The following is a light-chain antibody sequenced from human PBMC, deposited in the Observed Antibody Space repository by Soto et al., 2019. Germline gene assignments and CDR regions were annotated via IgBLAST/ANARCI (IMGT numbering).Light chain of an antibody. J-gene: IGKJ4*01. CDR2: AAS. Sequence: IQLTQSPSSLSASVGDRVTITCRASQGISSSLAWYQQQPGKAPKLLIYAASTLQSGVPSRFSGSGSGTDLPLTISSLQPEDFATYYCQQLKSFPLSFGGGTTVEIK. CDR1: QGISSS. V-gene: IGKV1-9*01. CDR3: QQLKSFPLS.